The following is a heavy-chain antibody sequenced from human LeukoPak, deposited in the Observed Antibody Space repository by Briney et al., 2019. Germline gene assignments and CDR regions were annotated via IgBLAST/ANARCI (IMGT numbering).Heavy chain of an antibody. CDR2: IYYSGTT. V-gene: IGHV4-31*03. J-gene: IGHJ6*02. CDR1: GGSISRGGYY. CDR3: ARGGYYYYYGMDV. Sequence: SQTLSLTCTVSGGSISRGGYYWSWIRQHPGKGLEGFGHIYYSGTTHYNPSLKSRVTTSMDTSKNQFSLKLSSVTAEDTAVYYCARGGYYYYYGMDVWGQGTTVTVSS.